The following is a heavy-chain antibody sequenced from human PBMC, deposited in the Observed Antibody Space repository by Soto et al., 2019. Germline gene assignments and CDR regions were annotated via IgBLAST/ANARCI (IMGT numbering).Heavy chain of an antibody. CDR2: INHSGST. V-gene: IGHV4-34*01. J-gene: IGHJ4*02. CDR3: ARGRTSIAARRDFDY. CDR1: GGSFSGYY. Sequence: SETLSLTCAVYGGSFSGYYWSWIRQPPGKGLEWIGEINHSGSTNYNPSLKSRVTISVDTSKNQFSLKLSSVTAADTAVYYCARGRTSIAARRDFDYWGRGTLVTVS. D-gene: IGHD6-6*01.